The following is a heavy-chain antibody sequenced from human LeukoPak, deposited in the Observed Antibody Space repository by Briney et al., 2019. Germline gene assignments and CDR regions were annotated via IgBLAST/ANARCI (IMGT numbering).Heavy chain of an antibody. CDR3: ARAFTYYYDSSGLDAFDI. D-gene: IGHD3-22*01. CDR2: IYTSGST. J-gene: IGHJ3*02. V-gene: IGHV4-61*02. CDR1: GGSISSGSYY. Sequence: SETLSLTCTVSGGSISSGSYYWSWIRQPAGKGLEWIGRIYTSGSTNYNPSLKSRVTISVDTSKNQFSLKLSSVTAADTAVYYCARAFTYYYDSSGLDAFDIRGQGTMVTVSS.